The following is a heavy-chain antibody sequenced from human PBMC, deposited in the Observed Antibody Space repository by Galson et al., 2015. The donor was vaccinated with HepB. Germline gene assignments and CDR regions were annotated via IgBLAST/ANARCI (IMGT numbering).Heavy chain of an antibody. CDR2: IYYSGTT. J-gene: IGHJ3*02. CDR3: AREGDIGVVRGSRPKDAFEI. D-gene: IGHD2-15*01. V-gene: IGHV4-39*07. CDR1: GGSISSLSYY. Sequence: SETLSLTCTVSGGSISSLSYYWVWIRQSPGKGLEWIGSIYYSGTTYYNPSLKSRVTMSVDTSKNQFSLKLNSVTAADTAVYYCAREGDIGVVRGSRPKDAFEIWGQGTRVTVSS.